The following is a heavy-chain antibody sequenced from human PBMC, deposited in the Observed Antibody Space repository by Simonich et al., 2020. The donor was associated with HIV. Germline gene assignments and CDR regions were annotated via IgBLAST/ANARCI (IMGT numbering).Heavy chain of an antibody. CDR2: MNPNEGNT. D-gene: IGHD5-18*01. CDR1: GYTFTSYD. CDR3: ARAAMAGYAFDI. J-gene: IGHJ3*02. V-gene: IGHV1-8*03. Sequence: QVQLVQSGAEVKKPGASVKVSCKASGYTFTSYDINWVRQATGQGLEWMGRMNPNEGNTGYAQKFQGRVTITRNTSITTAYMELSSLRSEDTAVYYCARAAMAGYAFDIWGQGTMVTVSS.